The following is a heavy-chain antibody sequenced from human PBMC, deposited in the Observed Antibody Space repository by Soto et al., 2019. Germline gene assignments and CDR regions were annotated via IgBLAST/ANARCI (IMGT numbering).Heavy chain of an antibody. CDR3: ARNESSNIYGMDV. V-gene: IGHV3-21*01. CDR2: ISSSSFSI. Sequence: VQLVESGGGLVKSGGSLRLSCAASGFTFSSYSMNWVRQAPGKGLEWVSSISSSSFSINYADSVKGRFSISRDNAQNSLHLQMNNLRAEDTAVYYCARNESSNIYGMDVWGQGTTVTVSS. CDR1: GFTFSSYS. D-gene: IGHD6-6*01. J-gene: IGHJ6*02.